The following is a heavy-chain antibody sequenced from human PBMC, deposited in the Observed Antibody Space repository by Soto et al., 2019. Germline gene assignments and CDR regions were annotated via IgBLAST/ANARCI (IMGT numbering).Heavy chain of an antibody. CDR3: VKDLYRSSTMPCLDH. CDR2: ISDSGDST. V-gene: IGHV3-23*01. Sequence: LRLSCKASGFIFNNYGMSWVRQAPGKGLEWVSGISDSGDSTYYADSMRGRFTISRDNSKNTLYLQMNSLRPEDTAMYYCVKDLYRSSTMPCLDHWGQGALVTVSS. D-gene: IGHD2-2*01. J-gene: IGHJ4*02. CDR1: GFIFNNYG.